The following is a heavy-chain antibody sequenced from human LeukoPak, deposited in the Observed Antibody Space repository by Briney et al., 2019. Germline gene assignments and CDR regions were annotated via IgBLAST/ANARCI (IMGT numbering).Heavy chain of an antibody. CDR3: ASESTMVRGVLDY. CDR1: GYTFTSYY. V-gene: IGHV1-46*01. Sequence: ASVKVSCKASGYTFTSYYTHWVRQAPGQGLEWMGIINPSGGSTSYAQKFQGRVTMTRDTSTSTVYMELSSLRSEDTAVYYCASESTMVRGVLDYWGQGTLVTVSS. D-gene: IGHD3-10*01. CDR2: INPSGGST. J-gene: IGHJ4*02.